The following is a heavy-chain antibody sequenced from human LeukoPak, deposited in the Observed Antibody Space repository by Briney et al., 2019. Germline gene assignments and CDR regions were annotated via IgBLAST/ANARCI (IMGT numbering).Heavy chain of an antibody. CDR2: INPNSGGT. CDR3: ARDLQLYSSSWFDAFDI. D-gene: IGHD6-13*01. V-gene: IGHV1-2*02. Sequence: GASVKVSCKASGYTFTGYYMHWVRQAPGQGLEWMGWINPNSGGTNYAQKFQGRVTMTRDTSISTAYMELSRLRSDDTAVYYCARDLQLYSSSWFDAFDIWGQGTMVTVSS. CDR1: GYTFTGYY. J-gene: IGHJ3*02.